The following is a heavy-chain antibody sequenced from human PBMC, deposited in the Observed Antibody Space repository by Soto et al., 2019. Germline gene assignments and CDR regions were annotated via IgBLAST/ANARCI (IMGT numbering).Heavy chain of an antibody. CDR2: ITSSSSYT. D-gene: IGHD1-26*01. Sequence: GGSLRLSCAASGFTFSDYYMSWIRQAPGKGLEWVSYITSSSSYTNYADSVKGRFTISRDNAKNSLYLQMNSLRAEDTAVYYCAGPGSGYYYYGMDVWGQGTTVTVSS. V-gene: IGHV3-11*06. CDR3: AGPGSGYYYYGMDV. CDR1: GFTFSDYY. J-gene: IGHJ6*02.